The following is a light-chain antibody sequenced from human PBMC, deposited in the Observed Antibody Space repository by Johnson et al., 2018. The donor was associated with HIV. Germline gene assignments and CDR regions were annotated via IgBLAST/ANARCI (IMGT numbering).Light chain of an antibody. CDR3: GTWDSSLSSGRV. Sequence: QSMLTQPPSVSAAPGQKVTISCSGSSSNIGNNYVSWYQQLPGTAPKLLIYDNNKRPSGIPDRFSGSKSGTSATLGITGLQTGDEADYYCGTWDSSLSSGRVFGTGTQVTVL. J-gene: IGLJ1*01. CDR1: SSNIGNNY. V-gene: IGLV1-51*01. CDR2: DNN.